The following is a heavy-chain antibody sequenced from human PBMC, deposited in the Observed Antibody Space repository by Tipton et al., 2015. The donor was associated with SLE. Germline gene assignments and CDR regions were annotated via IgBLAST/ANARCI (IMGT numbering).Heavy chain of an antibody. Sequence: TLSLTCNVSGGSISSHYWSWIRQPPGKGLEWIGYIYYSGSTNYNPSLKSRVTISVDTSKNQLSLKLSSVTAADTAVYYCARGAGYGDYAWGSSCMDVWGHGPTVSVSS. D-gene: IGHD4-17*01. V-gene: IGHV4-59*11. J-gene: IGHJ6*02. CDR2: IYYSGST. CDR3: ARGAGYGDYAWGSSCMDV. CDR1: GGSISSHY.